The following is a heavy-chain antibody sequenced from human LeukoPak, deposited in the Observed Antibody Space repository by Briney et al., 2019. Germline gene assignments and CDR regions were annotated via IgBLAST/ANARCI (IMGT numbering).Heavy chain of an antibody. D-gene: IGHD2-15*01. CDR2: INWNGGST. CDR3: ARDGSGPFDY. J-gene: IGHJ4*02. V-gene: IGHV3-20*01. Sequence: GGAPRLSCAAPGVTLDDYGMSWGRPAPGEGVEWVSGINWNGGSTGYADSVKGRFTISRDNAKNSLYLQMNSLRAEDTALYHCARDGSGPFDYWGQGTLVTVSS. CDR1: GVTLDDYG.